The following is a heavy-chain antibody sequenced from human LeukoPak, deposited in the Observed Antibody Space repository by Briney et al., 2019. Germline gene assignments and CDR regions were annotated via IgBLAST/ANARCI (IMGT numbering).Heavy chain of an antibody. CDR3: ARDVGYCTNGVCYSKTNWFDP. Sequence: GASVKVSCKASGYTFTSYDINWVRQATGQGLEWMGWMNPNSGNTGYAQKFQGRVTMTRDMSTSTVYMELSSLRSEDTAVYYCARDVGYCTNGVCYSKTNWFDPWGQGTLVTVSS. V-gene: IGHV1-8*01. J-gene: IGHJ5*02. D-gene: IGHD2-8*01. CDR1: GYTFTSYD. CDR2: MNPNSGNT.